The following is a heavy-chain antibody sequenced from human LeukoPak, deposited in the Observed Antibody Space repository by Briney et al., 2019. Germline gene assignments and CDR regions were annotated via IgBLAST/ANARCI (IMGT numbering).Heavy chain of an antibody. Sequence: SETLSLTCTVSGDSISGYYWSWIRQPPGRGLEWIGYIYYSGGTDYNPSLKSRVTISIDRSKNQFSLKLSSVTAADTAVYYCARRQGGAAAAWGRGTLVTVSS. CDR1: GDSISGYY. D-gene: IGHD6-13*01. CDR3: ARRQGGAAAA. J-gene: IGHJ4*02. CDR2: IYYSGGT. V-gene: IGHV4-59*01.